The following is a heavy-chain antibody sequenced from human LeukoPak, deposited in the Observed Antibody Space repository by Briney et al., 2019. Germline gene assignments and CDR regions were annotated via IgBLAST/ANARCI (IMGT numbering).Heavy chain of an antibody. Sequence: SETLSLTCAVSGDCVSSGGYYWSWIRQHPGKGLEWIGYISNSGTTSYSPSLKSRVSIPVDTSNNQFSLRLSSVTAADTAVYYCARDVVVTSSPDAFDIWGQGTMVTVSS. V-gene: IGHV4-31*11. CDR2: ISNSGTT. D-gene: IGHD2-21*02. CDR1: GDCVSSGGYY. J-gene: IGHJ3*02. CDR3: ARDVVVTSSPDAFDI.